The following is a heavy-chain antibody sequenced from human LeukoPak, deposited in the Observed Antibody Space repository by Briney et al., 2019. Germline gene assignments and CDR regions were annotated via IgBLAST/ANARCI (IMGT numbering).Heavy chain of an antibody. J-gene: IGHJ3*02. CDR2: ISSSSSYI. D-gene: IGHD3-10*01. Sequence: GGSLRFSCAASGFTFSSYSMNWVRQAPGKGLEWVSSISSSSSYIYYADSVKGRFTISRDNAKNSLYLQMNSLRAEDTAVYYCARDKSPGGAFDIWGQGTMVTVSS. CDR3: ARDKSPGGAFDI. CDR1: GFTFSSYS. V-gene: IGHV3-21*01.